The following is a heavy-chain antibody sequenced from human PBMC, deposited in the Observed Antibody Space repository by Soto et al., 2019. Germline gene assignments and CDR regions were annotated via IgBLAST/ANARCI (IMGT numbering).Heavy chain of an antibody. Sequence: SETLSLTCAVSGGSISSSNWWSWVRQPPGKGLEWIGEIYHSGSTNYNPSLKSRVTISVDKSKNQFSLKLSSVTAADTAVYYWARRERAAVTDWWFAPGGQGTLVTVPS. D-gene: IGHD6-13*01. V-gene: IGHV4-4*02. J-gene: IGHJ5*02. CDR1: GGSISSSNW. CDR3: ARRERAAVTDWWFAP. CDR2: IYHSGST.